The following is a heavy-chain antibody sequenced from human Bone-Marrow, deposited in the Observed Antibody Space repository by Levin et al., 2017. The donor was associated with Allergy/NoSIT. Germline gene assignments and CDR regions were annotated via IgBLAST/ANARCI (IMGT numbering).Heavy chain of an antibody. CDR1: GFTFSNYW. V-gene: IGHV3-7*01. CDR2: INQDGAEK. D-gene: IGHD4-23*01. J-gene: IGHJ4*02. CDR3: AKDHQHGNTFDF. Sequence: GESLKISCAASGFTFSNYWMTWVRQTPGKGLEWVGRINQDGAEKHYVDSVKGRFTISRDNAKNSLFLQMNSLRVEDTAVYHCAKDHQHGNTFDFWGQGALVTVSS.